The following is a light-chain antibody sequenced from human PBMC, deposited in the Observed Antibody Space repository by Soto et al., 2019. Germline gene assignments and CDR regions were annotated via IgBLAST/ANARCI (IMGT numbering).Light chain of an antibody. J-gene: IGLJ1*01. V-gene: IGLV2-14*01. CDR3: SSYTTGSTRV. CDR1: SSNVGGYYY. CDR2: EVS. Sequence: QSALTQPASVSGSLGQSSTISCTGTSSNVGGYYYVSWYQQCPGKAPKLLIFEVSNRPPGVSNRFSGSKFGNTASLTISGLQAEDEADYYCSSYTTGSTRVFGTGTKLTVL.